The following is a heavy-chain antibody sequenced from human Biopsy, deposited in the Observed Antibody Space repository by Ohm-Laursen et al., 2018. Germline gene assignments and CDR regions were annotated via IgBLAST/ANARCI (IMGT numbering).Heavy chain of an antibody. J-gene: IGHJ4*02. V-gene: IGHV3-23*01. CDR1: GFTFKNYA. CDR3: ASDLNGDPSAFDY. CDR2: IDSSAAST. Sequence: SCAASGFTFKNYAMNWVRQAPGKGLDWVSSIDSSAASTFYADSVKGRFTISRDNSKNTLFLQMNSLRAADTAIYYCASDLNGDPSAFDYWGQGTPVTVSS. D-gene: IGHD4-17*01.